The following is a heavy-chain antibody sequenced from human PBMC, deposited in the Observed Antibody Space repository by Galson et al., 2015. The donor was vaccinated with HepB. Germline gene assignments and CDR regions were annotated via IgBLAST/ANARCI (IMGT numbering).Heavy chain of an antibody. J-gene: IGHJ2*01. D-gene: IGHD4-17*01. V-gene: IGHV5-10-1*01. CDR3: ARHYSDYGDYSAQWYFDL. CDR1: GYSFTSYW. CDR2: IDPSDSYT. Sequence: SGAEVKKPGESLRISCKGSGYSFTSYWISWERQMPGKGLEWMGRIDPSDSYTNYSPSFQGHVTISADKSISTAYLQWSSLKASDTAMYYCARHYSDYGDYSAQWYFDLWGRGTLVTVSS.